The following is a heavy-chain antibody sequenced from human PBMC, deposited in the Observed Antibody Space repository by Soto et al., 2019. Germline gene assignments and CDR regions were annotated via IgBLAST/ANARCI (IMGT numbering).Heavy chain of an antibody. CDR1: GGSIISSGDY. CDR2: IYYSGTT. J-gene: IGHJ4*02. V-gene: IGHV4-39*01. D-gene: IGHD6-6*01. Sequence: SETLSLTCIVSGGSIISSGDYWGWIRQPPGKGLEWIGSIYYSGTTYFNPSLKGRVTESVDTSNNQFSLSLRSATAADTAVYYCVRQRGGSSNFDYWGQGTLVTVSS. CDR3: VRQRGGSSNFDY.